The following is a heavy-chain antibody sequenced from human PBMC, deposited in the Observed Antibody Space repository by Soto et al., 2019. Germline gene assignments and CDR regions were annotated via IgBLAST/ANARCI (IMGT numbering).Heavy chain of an antibody. CDR2: IKQDGSET. J-gene: IGHJ6*02. CDR3: ARDMTVFITRGVTFYYYGMDV. V-gene: IGHV3-7*03. CDR1: GFTFSRFW. Sequence: PGGSLRLSCEASGFTFSRFWMSWVRQAPGKGLEWVANIKQDGSETYYVDSVKGRFTISRDNDRNSVSLQMSSLSAEDTAVYYCARDMTVFITRGVTFYYYGMDVWGQGTTVTVSS. D-gene: IGHD3-10*01.